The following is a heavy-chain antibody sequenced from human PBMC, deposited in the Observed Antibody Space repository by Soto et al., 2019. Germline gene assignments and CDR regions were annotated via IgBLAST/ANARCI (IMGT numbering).Heavy chain of an antibody. CDR2: INAGNGNT. D-gene: IGHD6-19*01. Sequence: GASVKVSCKASGYTFTSYAMHWVRQAPGQRLEWMGWINAGNGNTKYSQKFQGRVTITRDTSASTAYMELSSLRSEDTAVYYCARDLEQWLVRGWFDPWGQGPLVTVSS. V-gene: IGHV1-3*01. CDR1: GYTFTSYA. CDR3: ARDLEQWLVRGWFDP. J-gene: IGHJ5*02.